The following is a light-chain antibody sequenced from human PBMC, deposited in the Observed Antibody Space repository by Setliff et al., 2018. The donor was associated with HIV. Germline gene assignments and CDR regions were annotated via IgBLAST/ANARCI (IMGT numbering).Light chain of an antibody. V-gene: IGLV2-23*02. Sequence: QSALAQPASVSGSPGQSITVSCTGTSSDVGSYNLVSWYQQHPDKAPKLIIYEVTKRPSGVSSRFSGSKSGNTASLTISGLQAEDEADYYCCSYAGDNIVLFGGGTKVTVL. CDR3: CSYAGDNIVL. CDR1: SSDVGSYNL. CDR2: EVT. J-gene: IGLJ2*01.